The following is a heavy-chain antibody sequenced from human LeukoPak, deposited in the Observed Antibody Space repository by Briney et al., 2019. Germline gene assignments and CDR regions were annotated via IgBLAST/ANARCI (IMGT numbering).Heavy chain of an antibody. D-gene: IGHD3-22*01. CDR2: ISAYNGNT. CDR3: ARDSTTGAYYDSSGYIGY. CDR1: GYTFTSYG. V-gene: IGHV1-18*01. Sequence: GASVKVSCKASGYTFTSYGISWVRQAPGQGLEWMGWISAYNGNTNYAQKLQGRVTMTTVTSTSTAYMELSSLRSEDTAVYYCARDSTTGAYYDSSGYIGYWGQGTLVIVSS. J-gene: IGHJ4*02.